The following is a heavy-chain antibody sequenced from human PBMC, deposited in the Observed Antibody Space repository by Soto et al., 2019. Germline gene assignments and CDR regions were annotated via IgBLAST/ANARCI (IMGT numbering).Heavy chain of an antibody. V-gene: IGHV1-69*12. D-gene: IGHD3-22*01. CDR1: GGTFSSYA. CDR3: ARVGSDSIESSGVMESG. CDR2: IIPISGTA. J-gene: IGHJ3*01. Sequence: QVQLVQSRAEMKKPGSSVKVSCKASGGTFSSYAINWVRQAPGQGLEWMGGIIPISGTANYAHKFQGRVTITADEPTRRVYMDRNSLRSEGMAVYYCARVGSDSIESSGVMESGWGQGTKVTVS.